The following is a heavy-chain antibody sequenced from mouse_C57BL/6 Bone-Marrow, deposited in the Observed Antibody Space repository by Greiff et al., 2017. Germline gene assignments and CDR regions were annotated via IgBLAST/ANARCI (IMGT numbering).Heavy chain of an antibody. CDR1: GYTFTDYE. CDR2: IDPETGGT. J-gene: IGHJ2*01. Sequence: VQLQQSGAELVRPGASVTLSCKASGYTFTDYEMHWVKQTPVHGLEWIGAIDPETGGTAYNQKFKGKAILTADKSSSTAYLELRSLTSEDSAVYYCTRDGRYFGYWGQGTTRTVAT. D-gene: IGHD2-3*01. CDR3: TRDGRYFGY. V-gene: IGHV1-15*01.